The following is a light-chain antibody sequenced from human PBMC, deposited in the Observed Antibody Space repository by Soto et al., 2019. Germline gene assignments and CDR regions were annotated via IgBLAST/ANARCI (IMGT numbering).Light chain of an antibody. Sequence: EIVLTQSPATLSLSPGERATLSCRASQSVSTYLAWYQQKPGQAPRLLIHDASNRATGIPARFSGSGSGTVFTLTISSLEPEDSAVYYCQQCSNWPPENTFGQGTRLEIK. CDR1: QSVSTY. CDR2: DAS. V-gene: IGKV3-11*01. CDR3: QQCSNWPPENT. J-gene: IGKJ5*01.